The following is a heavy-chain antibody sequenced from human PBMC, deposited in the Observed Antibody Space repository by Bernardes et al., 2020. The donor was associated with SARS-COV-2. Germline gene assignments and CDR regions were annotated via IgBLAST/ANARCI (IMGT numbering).Heavy chain of an antibody. CDR3: ANGGGWLRWGSDYFDY. Sequence: GGSLRLSRAASGFTFSSYAMSWVRQAPGKGLEWVSAISGSGGSTYYADSVKGRFTISRDNSKNTLYLQMNSLRAEDTAVYYCANGGGWLRWGSDYFDYWGQGTLVTVSS. J-gene: IGHJ4*02. CDR2: ISGSGGST. V-gene: IGHV3-23*01. D-gene: IGHD5-12*01. CDR1: GFTFSSYA.